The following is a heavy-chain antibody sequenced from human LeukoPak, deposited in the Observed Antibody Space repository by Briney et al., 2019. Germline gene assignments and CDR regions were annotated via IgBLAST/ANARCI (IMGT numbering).Heavy chain of an antibody. CDR1: GFTFSSYD. CDR3: ARQEKKGGYYSSSSWSYYYYGMDV. D-gene: IGHD2-15*01. Sequence: GGSLRLSCAASGFTFSSYDMHWVRQVPGKGLEWVSSICTDGETDYPDSVMGRFTISREDAKNSLYHQMNSLRAGDTAVYYCARQEKKGGYYSSSSWSYYYYGMDVWGQGTTVTVSS. J-gene: IGHJ6*02. V-gene: IGHV3-13*01. CDR2: ICTDGET.